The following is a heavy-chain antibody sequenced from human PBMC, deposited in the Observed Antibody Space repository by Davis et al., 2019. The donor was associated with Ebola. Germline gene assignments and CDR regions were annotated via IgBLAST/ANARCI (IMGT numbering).Heavy chain of an antibody. J-gene: IGHJ4*02. CDR3: ARGLLGDY. V-gene: IGHV4-30-2*01. Sequence: PSETLSLTCAVSGGSISSGGYSWSWIRQPPGKGPEWIGYIYHSGSTYYNPSLKSRVTISVDTSKNQFSLKLSSVTAADTAVYYCARGLLGDYWGQGTLVTVSS. CDR1: GGSISSGGYS. CDR2: IYHSGST.